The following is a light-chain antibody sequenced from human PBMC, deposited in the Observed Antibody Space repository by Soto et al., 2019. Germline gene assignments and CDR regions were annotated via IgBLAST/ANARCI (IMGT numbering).Light chain of an antibody. CDR2: KAS. CDR3: QKSYT. J-gene: IGKJ5*01. CDR1: LSVSAW. V-gene: IGKV1-5*03. Sequence: DIQLTQSPSALSASVGDRFTITCRASLSVSAWLAWYQVKPGKAPNLLIYKASILQSGVPSRFSGSASGAEFTLTISSLQPDDFGTYFCQKSYTFGQGTRLEIK.